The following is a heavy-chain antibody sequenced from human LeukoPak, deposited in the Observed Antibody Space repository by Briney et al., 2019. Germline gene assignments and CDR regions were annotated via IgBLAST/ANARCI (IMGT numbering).Heavy chain of an antibody. CDR2: IYYIGST. CDR1: GGSISNYY. D-gene: IGHD3-22*01. J-gene: IGHJ4*02. Sequence: SETLSLTCTVSGGSISNYYWSWIRQPPGKGLEWIGYIYYIGSTNYNPSLKSRVTISIDTSKNQFSLKVTSVTAADTAVYYCARGPGSGYYYVDYWGQGTLVTVPS. V-gene: IGHV4-59*01. CDR3: ARGPGSGYYYVDY.